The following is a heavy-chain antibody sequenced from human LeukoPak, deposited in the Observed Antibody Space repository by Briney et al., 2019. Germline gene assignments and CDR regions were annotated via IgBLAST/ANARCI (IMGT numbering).Heavy chain of an antibody. Sequence: PSETLSLTCAVYGRSFSGYYWTWIRQTPEKGLEWIGEMNPSGSTSYNPSLKSRVTISVDTSKNQFSLKLSSVTAADTAVYYCARGRQDVTMIVVVMTAVSYYLDVWGKGTTVTVS. D-gene: IGHD3-22*01. CDR3: ARGRQDVTMIVVVMTAVSYYLDV. J-gene: IGHJ6*03. V-gene: IGHV4-34*01. CDR1: GRSFSGYY. CDR2: MNPSGST.